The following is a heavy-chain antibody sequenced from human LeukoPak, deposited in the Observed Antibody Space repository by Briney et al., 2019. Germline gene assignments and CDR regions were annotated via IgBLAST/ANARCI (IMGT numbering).Heavy chain of an antibody. V-gene: IGHV4-39*01. D-gene: IGHD1-26*01. Sequence: SETLSLTCTVSGGSISSSRYYWGWIRQPPGTGLEWIASIFYSGSTYYNPSLKSRLTISVDTSKNQFSLNLNSVTAADTAVYYCARAVYSGTYSYSHTYFDYWGQGTLVTVSS. CDR3: ARAVYSGTYSYSHTYFDY. CDR2: IFYSGST. J-gene: IGHJ4*02. CDR1: GGSISSSRYY.